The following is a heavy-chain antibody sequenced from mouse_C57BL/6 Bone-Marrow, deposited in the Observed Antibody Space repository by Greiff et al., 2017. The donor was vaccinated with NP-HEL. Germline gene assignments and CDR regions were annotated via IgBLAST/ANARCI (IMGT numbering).Heavy chain of an antibody. J-gene: IGHJ4*01. V-gene: IGHV7-3*01. CDR2: IRNKANGYTT. CDR1: GFTFTDYY. Sequence: EVKLVESGGGLVQPGGSLSLSCAASGFTFTDYYMSWVRQPPGKALEWLGFIRNKANGYTTEYSASVKGRFTISRDNSQSILYLQMNALRAEDSATYYCARFGIPMGKSIFVYAMDYWGQGTSVTVSS. D-gene: IGHD1-1*02. CDR3: ARFGIPMGKSIFVYAMDY.